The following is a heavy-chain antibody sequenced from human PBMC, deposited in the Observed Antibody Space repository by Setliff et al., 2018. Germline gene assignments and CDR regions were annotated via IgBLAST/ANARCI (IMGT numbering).Heavy chain of an antibody. D-gene: IGHD3-3*01. CDR1: GGSISSGGYY. Sequence: SETLSLTCTVSGGSISSGGYYWSWIRQHPGKGLEWIGYIYYSGSTYYNPSLKSRVTISVDTSKNQFSLKLSSVTAADTAVYYCARESTAKNFWGEYSDYWGQGTLVTV. V-gene: IGHV4-31*03. CDR3: ARESTAKNFWGEYSDY. J-gene: IGHJ4*02. CDR2: IYYSGST.